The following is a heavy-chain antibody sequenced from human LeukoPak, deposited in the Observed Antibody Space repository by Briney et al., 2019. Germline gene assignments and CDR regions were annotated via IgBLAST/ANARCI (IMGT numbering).Heavy chain of an antibody. J-gene: IGHJ5*02. V-gene: IGHV4-59*01. CDR3: ARDSGARLRPANWFDP. Sequence: PSETLSLTCTVSGGSISSYYWSWIRQPPGKGLEWIGYIYYSGSTNYNPSLKSRVTILVDTSKNQFSLKLSSVTAADTAVYYCARDSGARLRPANWFDPWGQGTLVTVSS. D-gene: IGHD5-12*01. CDR2: IYYSGST. CDR1: GGSISSYY.